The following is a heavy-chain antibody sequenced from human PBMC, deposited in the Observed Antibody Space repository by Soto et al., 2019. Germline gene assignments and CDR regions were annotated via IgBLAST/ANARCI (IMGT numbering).Heavy chain of an antibody. V-gene: IGHV3-21*01. J-gene: IGHJ5*02. CDR1: GFTFSSYS. CDR3: ARDLGHGGS. Sequence: EVQLVESGGGLVKPGGSLRLSCAASGFTFSSYSMNWVRQAPGKGLEWVSSISSSSSYMYYADSVKGRFTISRDNAKNALYLQMNSLRAGDTAVYYCARDLGHGGSWGQGTLVTVSS. CDR2: ISSSSSYM. D-gene: IGHD6-25*01.